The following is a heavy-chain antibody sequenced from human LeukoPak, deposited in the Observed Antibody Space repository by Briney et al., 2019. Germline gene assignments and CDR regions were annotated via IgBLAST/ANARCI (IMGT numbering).Heavy chain of an antibody. Sequence: PGGSLRLSCAASGFTFSIYTMNWVRQAPGKGLEWVSSISSSSSYIYYADSVKGRFTISRDNAKNSLYLQMNSLRAEDTAVYYCASDFSGVYGYWGQGTLVTVSS. CDR1: GFTFSIYT. CDR3: ASDFSGVYGY. J-gene: IGHJ4*02. CDR2: ISSSSSYI. D-gene: IGHD6-25*01. V-gene: IGHV3-21*01.